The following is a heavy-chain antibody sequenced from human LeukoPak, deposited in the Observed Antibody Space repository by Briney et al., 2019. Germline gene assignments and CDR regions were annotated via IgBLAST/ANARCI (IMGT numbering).Heavy chain of an antibody. Sequence: APVKVSCKASGYTFTSYGISWVRQAPGQGLEWMGWISAYNGNTNYAQKLQGRVTMTTDTSTSTAYMELRSLRSDDTAVYYCARDDPQPRYNWNDGSPSHYYYYDVDVWGQGTTVTVSS. V-gene: IGHV1-18*01. CDR1: GYTFTSYG. CDR3: ARDDPQPRYNWNDGSPSHYYYYDVDV. J-gene: IGHJ6*02. CDR2: ISAYNGNT. D-gene: IGHD1-20*01.